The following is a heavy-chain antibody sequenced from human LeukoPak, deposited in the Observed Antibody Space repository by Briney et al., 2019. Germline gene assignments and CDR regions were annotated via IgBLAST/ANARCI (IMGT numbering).Heavy chain of an antibody. CDR2: IYPGDSDT. D-gene: IGHD3-3*01. V-gene: IGHV5-51*01. CDR3: ARHRIFGVVIDHDAFDI. Sequence: GESLKISCKGSGYSFTSYWIGWVRQMPGKGLEWMGIIYPGDSDTRYSPSFQGQVTISADKSISTAYLQWSSLKASDTAMYYCARHRIFGVVIDHDAFDIWGQGTMVTVSS. CDR1: GYSFTSYW. J-gene: IGHJ3*02.